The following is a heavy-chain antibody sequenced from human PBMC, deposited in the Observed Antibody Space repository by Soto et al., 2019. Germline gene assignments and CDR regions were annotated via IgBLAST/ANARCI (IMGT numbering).Heavy chain of an antibody. V-gene: IGHV3-30*03. J-gene: IGHJ4*02. CDR1: GFTFSSYG. CDR2: ISYDGSNK. Sequence: QVQLVESGGGVVQPGRSLRLTCAASGFTFSSYGMHWVRQAPGKGLEWVAVISYDGSNKYYADSVKGRFTISRDNSKNTLYLQMNSLRAEDTAVYYCVLRNYDSSGYYTFQEYYFDYWGQGTLVTVSS. CDR3: VLRNYDSSGYYTFQEYYFDY. D-gene: IGHD3-22*01.